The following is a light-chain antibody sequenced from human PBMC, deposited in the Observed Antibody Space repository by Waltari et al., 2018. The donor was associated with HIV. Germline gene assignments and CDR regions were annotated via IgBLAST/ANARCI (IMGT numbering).Light chain of an antibody. J-gene: IGLJ2*01. CDR3: QSAGSIGTSVV. Sequence: QSVLTQPPSASGTPGQRVTISCSGSSSNIGRNYVYWYQQLPGTAPKLLIYRNNQRPSGVPDRFSGSKSGTTGTLTITAVQAEDEADYYCQSAGSIGTSVVFGGGTKLTVL. CDR1: SSNIGRNY. V-gene: IGLV1-47*01. CDR2: RNN.